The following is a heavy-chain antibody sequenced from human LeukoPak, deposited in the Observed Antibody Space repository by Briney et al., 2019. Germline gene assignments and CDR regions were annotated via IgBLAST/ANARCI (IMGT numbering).Heavy chain of an antibody. J-gene: IGHJ4*02. CDR2: MNPNSGNT. Sequence: GASVKVSCKASGYTFTGYYMHWVRQATGQGLEWMGWMNPNSGNTNYAQKLQGRVTMTTDTSTSTAYMELRSLRSDDTAVYYCARDRVGATRGLDYWGQGTLVTVSS. CDR3: ARDRVGATRGLDY. D-gene: IGHD1-26*01. CDR1: GYTFTGYY. V-gene: IGHV1-18*04.